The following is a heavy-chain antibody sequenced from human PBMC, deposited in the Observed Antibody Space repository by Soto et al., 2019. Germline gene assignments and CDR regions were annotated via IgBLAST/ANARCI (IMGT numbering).Heavy chain of an antibody. CDR1: GYTFTSYG. D-gene: IGHD3-3*01. J-gene: IGHJ4*02. CDR3: ARDHQATIFGVVTIVSYFDY. CDR2: ISAYNGNT. Sequence: QVQLVQSGAEVKKPGASVKASCKASGYTFTSYGISWVRQAPGQGLEWMGWISAYNGNTNYAQKLQGRVTMTTDTSTSTAYMELRSLRSDDTAVYYCARDHQATIFGVVTIVSYFDYWGQGTLVTVSS. V-gene: IGHV1-18*01.